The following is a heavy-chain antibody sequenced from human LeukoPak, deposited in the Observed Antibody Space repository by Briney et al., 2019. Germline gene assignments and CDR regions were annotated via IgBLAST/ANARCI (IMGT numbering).Heavy chain of an antibody. J-gene: IGHJ4*02. CDR3: ASAIAAAGAPDY. V-gene: IGHV1-46*01. CDR2: INPSDGST. CDR1: GYTFTSYF. Sequence: ASVKVSCKASGYTFTSYFMHWARQAPGQGLEWMGIINPSDGSTSYAQKFQGRVTMTRDTSTTTVYMELSSLRSEDTAVYYCASAIAAAGAPDYWGRGTLVTVSS. D-gene: IGHD6-13*01.